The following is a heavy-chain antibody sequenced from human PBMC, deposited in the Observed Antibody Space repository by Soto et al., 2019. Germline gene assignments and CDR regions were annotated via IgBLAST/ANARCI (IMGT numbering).Heavy chain of an antibody. CDR2: IYHSGST. J-gene: IGHJ6*02. CDR3: ARVISGGYRRGYSYYGMDV. V-gene: IGHV4-31*03. D-gene: IGHD1-26*01. Sequence: QVQLQESGPGLVKPSQTLSLTCTVSGGSISSGGYYWSWIRQHPGKGLQWIGYIYHSGSTYYNPSLKSRITISVDTSKIQYPLKQSSVTAADTAVYYCARVISGGYRRGYSYYGMDVWGQGTTVTVSS. CDR1: GGSISSGGYY.